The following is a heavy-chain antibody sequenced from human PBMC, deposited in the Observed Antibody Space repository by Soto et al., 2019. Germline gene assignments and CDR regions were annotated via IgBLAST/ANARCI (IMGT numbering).Heavy chain of an antibody. V-gene: IGHV3-23*01. CDR3: AKAPGYDILTGYYFD. J-gene: IGHJ4*02. Sequence: GGSLRLSCAASGFAFSSYAMSWVRQAPGKGLEWVSAISGSGGSTYYADSVKGRFTISRDNSKNTLYLQMNSLRAEDTAVYYCAKAPGYDILTGYYFDGGQGTLVTVS. D-gene: IGHD3-9*01. CDR2: ISGSGGST. CDR1: GFAFSSYA.